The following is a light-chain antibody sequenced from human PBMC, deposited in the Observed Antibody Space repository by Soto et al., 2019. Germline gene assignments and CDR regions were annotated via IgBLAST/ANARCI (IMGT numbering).Light chain of an antibody. V-gene: IGKV1-39*01. J-gene: IGKJ4*01. CDR3: QQSYNNALT. CDR1: QNIGTY. Sequence: EIQMTQYPSSLSASVGDRVTFSCRASQNIGTYFNWYQQKSGKAPEVLISDASNLQSGVPSRFSGSGSGTDYTLTICSLLPADSATYYGQQSYNNALTFGGANKVET. CDR2: DAS.